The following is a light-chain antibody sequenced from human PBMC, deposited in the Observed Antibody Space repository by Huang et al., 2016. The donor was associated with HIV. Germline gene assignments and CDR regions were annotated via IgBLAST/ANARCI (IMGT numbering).Light chain of an antibody. Sequence: EIVLTQSPATLSLSPGERATLSCRASQRVSNSLAGYQQKPGQAPRLLIYDASNRATGIPARFSGSGSGTDFTLTISSLEPEDFAVYYCQQRRNWPLTFGGGTKVEIK. CDR2: DAS. CDR1: QRVSNS. J-gene: IGKJ4*01. CDR3: QQRRNWPLT. V-gene: IGKV3-11*01.